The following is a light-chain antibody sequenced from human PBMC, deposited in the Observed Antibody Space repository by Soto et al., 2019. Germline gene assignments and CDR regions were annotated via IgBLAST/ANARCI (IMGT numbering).Light chain of an antibody. CDR3: QQYGGSPPYT. J-gene: IGKJ2*01. V-gene: IGKV3-20*01. CDR1: QSISNNY. Sequence: IVLTQSPGTLSSLPAETATRPCWDIQSISNNYLAWYQQKPGQAPRLLVYGASTRASDIEGRFSGSGSGTDFTLTISRLEPEDFAVYYCQQYGGSPPYTFGQGTKVDIK. CDR2: GAS.